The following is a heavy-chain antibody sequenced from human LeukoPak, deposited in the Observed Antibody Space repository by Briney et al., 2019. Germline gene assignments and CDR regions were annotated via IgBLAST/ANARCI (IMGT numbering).Heavy chain of an antibody. CDR3: AKENPRITIFGVVPPGYFDY. CDR2: ISGSGGST. Sequence: GGSLRLSCAASGFTFSSYAMSWVRQAPGKGLEWVSAISGSGGSTYYADSVKGRFTISRDNSKNTLYLQMNSLRAEDTAVYYCAKENPRITIFGVVPPGYFDYWGQGTLVTVSS. CDR1: GFTFSSYA. D-gene: IGHD3-3*01. V-gene: IGHV3-23*01. J-gene: IGHJ4*02.